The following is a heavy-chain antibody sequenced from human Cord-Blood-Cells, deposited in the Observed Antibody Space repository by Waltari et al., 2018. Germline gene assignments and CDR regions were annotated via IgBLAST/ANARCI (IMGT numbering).Heavy chain of an antibody. V-gene: IGHV1-2*02. CDR3: ARDGDRGSHWYFDL. J-gene: IGHJ2*01. D-gene: IGHD7-27*01. CDR2: INPNSGGT. Sequence: QVQLVQSGAEVKKPGASVKVSCKASGYTFTGYYMHWVRQAPGQGLEWMGWINPNSGGTNDAQKFQGRVTMTRDTSISTAYMELSRLRSDDTAVYYCARDGDRGSHWYFDLWGRGTLVTVSS. CDR1: GYTFTGYY.